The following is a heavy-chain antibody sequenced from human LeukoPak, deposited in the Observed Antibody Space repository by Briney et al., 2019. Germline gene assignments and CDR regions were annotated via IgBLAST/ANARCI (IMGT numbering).Heavy chain of an antibody. CDR3: ASGYSSGWGWFDP. V-gene: IGHV4-34*01. D-gene: IGHD6-19*01. J-gene: IGHJ5*02. Sequence: PSETLSLTCAVYGGSFSGYYWSWLRQPPGKGLEWIGEINHSGSTNYNPSLKSRVTISVDTSKNQFSLKLSSVTTADTAVYYCASGYSSGWGWFDPWGQGTLVTVSS. CDR1: GGSFSGYY. CDR2: INHSGST.